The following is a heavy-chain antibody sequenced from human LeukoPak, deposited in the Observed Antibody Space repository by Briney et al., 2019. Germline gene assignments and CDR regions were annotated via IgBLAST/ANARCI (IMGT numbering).Heavy chain of an antibody. CDR1: GGSFSGYY. CDR2: INHSGST. Sequence: SETLSLTCAVYGGSFSGYYWSWIRQPPGKGLEWIGEINHSGSTNYNPSLKSRVTISVDTSKNQFSLKLSSVTAGDTAVYYCARSPDTAMGESWGQGTLVTVSS. D-gene: IGHD5-18*01. J-gene: IGHJ4*02. CDR3: ARSPDTAMGES. V-gene: IGHV4-34*01.